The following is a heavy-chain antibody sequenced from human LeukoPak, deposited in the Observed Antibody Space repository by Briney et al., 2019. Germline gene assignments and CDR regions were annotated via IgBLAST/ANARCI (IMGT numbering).Heavy chain of an antibody. J-gene: IGHJ4*02. V-gene: IGHV3-30*18. CDR2: ISDDGSRS. CDR3: AKDRAGAADY. Sequence: GRSLRLSCEASGFVFSMYGIHWVRQAPGKGLEWVAVISDDGSRSYFANPVKGRFTMSKDNSKNTVYLQMNSLRPDDTAVYFCAKDRAGAADYWGQGTRVIVSS. CDR1: GFVFSMYG. D-gene: IGHD6-19*01.